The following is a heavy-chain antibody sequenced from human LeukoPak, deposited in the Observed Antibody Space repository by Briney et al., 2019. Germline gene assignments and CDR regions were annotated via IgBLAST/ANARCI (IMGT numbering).Heavy chain of an antibody. V-gene: IGHV3-30-3*01. CDR3: ARGDYDSSGYYSGWYFDL. J-gene: IGHJ2*01. CDR2: ISYDGSNK. CDR1: GFTFSSYA. Sequence: GGSLRLSCAASGFTFSSYAMHWVRQAPGKGLEGVAVISYDGSNKYYADSVKGRFTISRDNSKNTLYLQMNSLRAEDTAVYYCARGDYDSSGYYSGWYFDLWGRGTLVTVSS. D-gene: IGHD3-22*01.